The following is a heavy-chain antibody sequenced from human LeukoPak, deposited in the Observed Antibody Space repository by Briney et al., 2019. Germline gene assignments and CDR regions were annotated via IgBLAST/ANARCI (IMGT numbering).Heavy chain of an antibody. CDR1: GGSISSGDYY. Sequence: PSETLSLTCTVSGGSISSGDYYWSWIRQPPGKGLEWIGYIYYSGSTYYNPSLKSRVTISVDTSKNQFSLKLSSVTAADTAVYYCASVRGSGSDVLFDYWGQGTLVTVSS. D-gene: IGHD3-10*01. CDR3: ASVRGSGSDVLFDY. J-gene: IGHJ4*02. CDR2: IYYSGST. V-gene: IGHV4-30-4*01.